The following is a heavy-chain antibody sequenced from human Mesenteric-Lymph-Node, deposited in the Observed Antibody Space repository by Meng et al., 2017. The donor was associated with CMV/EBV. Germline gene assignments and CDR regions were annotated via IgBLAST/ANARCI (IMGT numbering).Heavy chain of an antibody. CDR2: IYSGGST. Sequence: GESLKISCAASGFTVSDLYMSWVRQAPGKGLEWVSLIYSGGSTYYADSVKGRFTISRDNSKNTLYLQMNNLRAEDTAVYYCARGLGGVTGRHQWTAGFDHWGQGTLVTVSS. D-gene: IGHD3-16*01. V-gene: IGHV3-53*01. J-gene: IGHJ4*02. CDR3: ARGLGGVTGRHQWTAGFDH. CDR1: GFTVSDLY.